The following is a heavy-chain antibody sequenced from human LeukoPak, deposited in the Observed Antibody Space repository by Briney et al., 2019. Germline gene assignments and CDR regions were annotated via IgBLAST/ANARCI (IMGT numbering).Heavy chain of an antibody. V-gene: IGHV3-30*18. CDR1: GFTFSSYG. CDR2: ISYDGSNK. CDR3: AKESSSGSGSYYNAIDY. J-gene: IGHJ4*02. D-gene: IGHD3-10*01. Sequence: GGSLRLSCAASGFTFSSYGMHWVRQAPGKGLEWVAVISYDGSNKYYADSVKGRFTISRDNSKNTLYLQMNSLRAEDTAVYYCAKESSSGSGSYYNAIDYWGQGTLVTVSS.